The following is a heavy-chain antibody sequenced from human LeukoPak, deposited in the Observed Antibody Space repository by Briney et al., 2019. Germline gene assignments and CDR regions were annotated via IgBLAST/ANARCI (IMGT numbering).Heavy chain of an antibody. Sequence: ASVTVSGNASGYTFTSYDINWVRQATGQGLEGMGWMNPNSGNTGYAQKFQGRVTMTRNTSISTAYMELSSLRSEDTDVYYGSRRLGYCSGGSCARGAFDIWGQGTMVTVSS. CDR1: GYTFTSYD. CDR2: MNPNSGNT. J-gene: IGHJ3*02. CDR3: SRRLGYCSGGSCARGAFDI. V-gene: IGHV1-8*01. D-gene: IGHD2-15*01.